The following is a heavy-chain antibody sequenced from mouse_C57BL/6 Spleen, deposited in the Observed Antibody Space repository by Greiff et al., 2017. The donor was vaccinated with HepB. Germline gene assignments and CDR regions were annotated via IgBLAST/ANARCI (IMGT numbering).Heavy chain of an antibody. V-gene: IGHV1-69*01. CDR1: GYTFTSYW. CDR2: IDPSDSYT. CDR3: ASSEMVTARFAY. Sequence: VQLQQPGAELVMPGASVKLSCKASGYTFTSYWMHWVKQRPGQGLEWIGEIDPSDSYTNYNQKFKGKSTLTVDKSSSTAYMQLSSLTSEDSAVYYCASSEMVTARFAYWGQGTLVTVSA. J-gene: IGHJ3*01. D-gene: IGHD2-2*01.